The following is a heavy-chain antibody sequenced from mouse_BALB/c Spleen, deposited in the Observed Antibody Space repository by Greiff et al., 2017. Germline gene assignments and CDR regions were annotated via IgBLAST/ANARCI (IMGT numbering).Heavy chain of an antibody. CDR2: IRLKSNNYAT. V-gene: IGHV6-6*02. J-gene: IGHJ4*01. CDR3: TQPQLGEGLMDY. Sequence: DVKLQESGGGLVQPGGSMKLSCVASGFTFSNYWMNWVRQSPEKGLEWVAEIRLKSNNYATHYAESVKGRFTISRDDSKSSVYLQMNNLRAEDTGIYYCTQPQLGEGLMDYWGQGTSVTVSS. CDR1: GFTFSNYW. D-gene: IGHD4-1*02.